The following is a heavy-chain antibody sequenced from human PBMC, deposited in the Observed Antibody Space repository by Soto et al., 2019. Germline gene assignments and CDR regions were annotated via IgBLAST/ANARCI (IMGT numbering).Heavy chain of an antibody. Sequence: ASETLSLTCTVSGGSISSSSYYWGWIRQPPGKGLEWIGSIYYSGSTYYNPSLKSRVTISVDTSKNQFSLKLSSVTAADTAVYYCAKSARHYYDSSGYPPFDYWGQGTLVTVS. J-gene: IGHJ4*02. CDR1: GGSISSSSYY. CDR3: AKSARHYYDSSGYPPFDY. CDR2: IYYSGST. V-gene: IGHV4-39*01. D-gene: IGHD3-22*01.